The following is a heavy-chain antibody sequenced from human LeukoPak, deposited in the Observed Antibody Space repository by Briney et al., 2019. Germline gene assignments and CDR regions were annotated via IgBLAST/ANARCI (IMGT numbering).Heavy chain of an antibody. CDR3: ARRCGSANCAFDY. V-gene: IGHV4-59*08. CDR1: GGSISTYY. J-gene: IGHJ4*02. D-gene: IGHD2-2*01. Sequence: SETLSLTCSVSGGSISTYYWSWIRKPPGKGLESIGYIYYSGSTNYNPSLKSRVTISVDTSKNQFSLKLSSVTAADTAVYYCARRCGSANCAFDYWGQGTLVTVSS. CDR2: IYYSGST.